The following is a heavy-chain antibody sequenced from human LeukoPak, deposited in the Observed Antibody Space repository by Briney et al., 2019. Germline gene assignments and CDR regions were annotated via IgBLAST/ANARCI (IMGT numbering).Heavy chain of an antibody. CDR3: ARGLGYSYGYGIDY. D-gene: IGHD5-18*01. CDR1: GFIFSSYA. V-gene: IGHV3-33*01. J-gene: IGHJ4*02. CDR2: IWYDGSNK. Sequence: PGGSLRLSCAASGFIFSSYAMHWVRQAPGKGPEWVVIIWYDGSNKYYAESVEGRFTISRDNSKNTLYLQMNSLRAEDTAVYSCARGLGYSYGYGIDYWGQGTLVIASS.